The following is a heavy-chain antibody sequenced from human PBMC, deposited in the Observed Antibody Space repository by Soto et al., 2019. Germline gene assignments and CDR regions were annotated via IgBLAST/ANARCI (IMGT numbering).Heavy chain of an antibody. V-gene: IGHV4-34*01. D-gene: IGHD3-3*01. Sequence: QVQLQQWGAGLLKPSETLSLTCAVYGGSFSGYYWSWIRQPPGKGLEWIGEINHSGSTNYNPSLKSRVTISVDTSKNQFSLKLSSVTAADTAVYYCARRRLRFLEWLPKNNWFDPWGQGTLVTVSS. CDR3: ARRRLRFLEWLPKNNWFDP. CDR1: GGSFSGYY. CDR2: INHSGST. J-gene: IGHJ5*02.